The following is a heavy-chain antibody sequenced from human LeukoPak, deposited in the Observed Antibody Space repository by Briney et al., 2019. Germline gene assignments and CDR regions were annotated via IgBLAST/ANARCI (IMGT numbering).Heavy chain of an antibody. J-gene: IGHJ6*03. V-gene: IGHV3-21*01. CDR1: GFTFSSYS. CDR3: ARGRRYYDSSGYRYYYMDV. CDR2: ISSSSSYI. Sequence: GGSLRLSSAASGFTFSSYSMNWVRQAPGKGLEWVSSISSSSSYIYYADSVKGRFTISRDNAKNSLYLQMNSLRAEDTAVYYCARGRRYYDSSGYRYYYMDVWGKGTTVTVSS. D-gene: IGHD3-22*01.